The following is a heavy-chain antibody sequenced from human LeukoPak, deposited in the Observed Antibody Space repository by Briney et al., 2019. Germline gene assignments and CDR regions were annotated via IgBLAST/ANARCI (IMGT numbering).Heavy chain of an antibody. J-gene: IGHJ4*02. V-gene: IGHV3-23*01. D-gene: IGHD2-15*01. CDR1: GFTFSNYW. CDR2: INTNGDNT. CDR3: ARVLCSGDSCWYHFDY. Sequence: GGSLRLSCAASGFTFSNYWMSWVRQAPGKGLEWVSSINTNGDNTHYADSVKGRFTISRDNSKNTLYLQMNSLRAEDTAVYYCARVLCSGDSCWYHFDYWGQGTLVTVSS.